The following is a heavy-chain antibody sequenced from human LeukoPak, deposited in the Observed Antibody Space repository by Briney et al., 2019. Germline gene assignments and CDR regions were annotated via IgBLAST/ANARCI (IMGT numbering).Heavy chain of an antibody. J-gene: IGHJ4*02. Sequence: GESLKISCKASGYTFTGNWIGWVRQLPGKGLERMGIIYPADSDTRYSPSFQGQVTISADKSISTAYLQWSSLKASDTAIYYCARQGPSDYWGQGTLVTVSS. CDR3: ARQGPSDY. CDR1: GYTFTGNW. V-gene: IGHV5-51*01. CDR2: IYPADSDT.